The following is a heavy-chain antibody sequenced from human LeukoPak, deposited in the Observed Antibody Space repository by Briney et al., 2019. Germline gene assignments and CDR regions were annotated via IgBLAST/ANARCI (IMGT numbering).Heavy chain of an antibody. CDR2: ISGSGGST. CDR1: GVTFSSYA. J-gene: IGHJ5*02. D-gene: IGHD2-2*01. CDR3: AKGISSTSPTNWFDP. Sequence: GGSLRLSCAASGVTFSSYAMSWVRQAPGKGLEWVSAISGSGGSTYYADSGKDRFTISRDNSKNTLYLQMNSLRAEDTAVYYCAKGISSTSPTNWFDPWGQGTLVTVSS. V-gene: IGHV3-23*01.